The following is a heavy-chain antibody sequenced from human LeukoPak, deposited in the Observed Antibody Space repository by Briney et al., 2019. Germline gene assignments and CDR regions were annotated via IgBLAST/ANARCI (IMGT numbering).Heavy chain of an antibody. CDR2: IYYSGST. V-gene: IGHV4-59*08. D-gene: IGHD4-11*01. CDR3: ARASPTVTTYIDY. CDR1: GGSISSYY. J-gene: IGHJ4*02. Sequence: PSETLSLTCTVSGGSISSYYWSWIRQPPGKGLEWIGYIYYSGSTNYNPSLKSRVTISVDTSKSQFSLKLSSVTAADTAVYYCARASPTVTTYIDYWGQGTLVTVSS.